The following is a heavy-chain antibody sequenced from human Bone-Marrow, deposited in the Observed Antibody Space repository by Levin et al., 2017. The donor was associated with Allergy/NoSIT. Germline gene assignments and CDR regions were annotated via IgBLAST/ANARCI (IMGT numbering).Heavy chain of an antibody. CDR2: IDPRSGGT. J-gene: IGHJ4*02. V-gene: IGHV1-2*02. Sequence: PGASVKVSCEASGFTLSDYYLHWVRQAPGQGLEWVGNIDPRSGGTDFAQAFQNRITLTSDTTSNTAYLEVNRLRSDDTAVFFCVRGGPTAGLRTVLFNFWGQGTLVTVSS. CDR3: VRGGPTAGLRTVLFNF. D-gene: IGHD2-15*01. CDR1: GFTLSDYY.